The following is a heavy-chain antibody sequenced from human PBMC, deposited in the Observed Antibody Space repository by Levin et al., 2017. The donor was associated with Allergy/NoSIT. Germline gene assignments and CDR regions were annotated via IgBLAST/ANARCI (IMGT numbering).Heavy chain of an antibody. Sequence: GESLKISCKASGNTFSNNHIHWVRQAPGQGLEWMGIINPDNGGRTYAQKLQGRVTMTRDTSTGTVYMELSSLTFEDTAVYYCARVTVDTSGYSHFDYWGQGALVTVSS. V-gene: IGHV1-46*01. CDR2: INPDNGGR. D-gene: IGHD3-22*01. CDR1: GNTFSNNH. CDR3: ARVTVDTSGYSHFDY. J-gene: IGHJ4*02.